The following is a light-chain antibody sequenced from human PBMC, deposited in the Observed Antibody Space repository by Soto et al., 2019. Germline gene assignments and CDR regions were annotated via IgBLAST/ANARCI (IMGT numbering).Light chain of an antibody. J-gene: IGKJ1*01. CDR3: QQYGSSPPWT. V-gene: IGKV3-20*01. CDR1: QSVSSSY. CDR2: GAS. Sequence: EIVLTQSPGSLSLSPGERATLSCRASQSVSSSYLGWYQQKRGQAPRLLIYGASSRATGIPDRFRGSGSGTDFTLTISRLEPEDFAVYYCQQYGSSPPWTFGQGTKVDTK.